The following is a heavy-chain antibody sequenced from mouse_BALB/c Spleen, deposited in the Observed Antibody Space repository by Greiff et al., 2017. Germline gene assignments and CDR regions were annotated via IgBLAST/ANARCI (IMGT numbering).Heavy chain of an antibody. D-gene: IGHD1-2*01. V-gene: IGHV2-9*02. J-gene: IGHJ3*01. Sequence: QVQLKESGPGLVAPSQSLSITCTVSGFSLTSYGVHWVRQPPGKGLEWLGVIWAGGSTNYNSALMSRLSISKDNSKSQVFLKMNSLQTDDTAMYYCARKAASTAPWFAYWGQGTLVTVSA. CDR1: GFSLTSYG. CDR2: IWAGGST. CDR3: ARKAASTAPWFAY.